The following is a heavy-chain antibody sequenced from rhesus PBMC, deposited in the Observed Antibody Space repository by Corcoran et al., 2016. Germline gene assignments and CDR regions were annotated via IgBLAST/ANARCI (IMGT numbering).Heavy chain of an antibody. Sequence: EVQLVESGGGLVQPGGSLRLSCAASGFTFSDHYMYWVRQAPGKGLEWVGFIRSKAYGGTAEYAASVKGRFTISRDDSKSIVNRQMNSLKTEDTSVYYCTRGYYDSCLRYYFDYWGQGVLVTVSS. D-gene: IGHD3-28*01. J-gene: IGHJ4*01. CDR3: TRGYYDSCLRYYFDY. CDR2: IRSKAYGGTA. CDR1: GFTFSDHY. V-gene: IGHV3-184*01.